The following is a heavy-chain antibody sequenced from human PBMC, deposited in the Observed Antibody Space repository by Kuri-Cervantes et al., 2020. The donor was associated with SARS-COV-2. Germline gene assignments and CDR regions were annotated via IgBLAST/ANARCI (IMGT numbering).Heavy chain of an antibody. J-gene: IGHJ4*02. Sequence: SCAVYGGSFSGYYWSWIRQPPGKGLEWIGEINHSGSTNYNPSLKSRVTISVDTSKSQFSLKLSSVTAADTAVYYCARGGGGYILRAKYFDYWVQGTLVTVS. CDR2: INHSGST. CDR3: ARGGGGYILRAKYFDY. V-gene: IGHV4-34*01. D-gene: IGHD5-12*01. CDR1: GGSFSGYY.